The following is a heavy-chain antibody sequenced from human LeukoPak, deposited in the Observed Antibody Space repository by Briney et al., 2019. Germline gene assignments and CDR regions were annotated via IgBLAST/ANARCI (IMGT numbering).Heavy chain of an antibody. J-gene: IGHJ6*02. D-gene: IGHD2-2*01. V-gene: IGHV1-18*01. CDR1: GYTYTNYG. Sequence: VASVKVSSKASGYTYTNYGITWVRQAPGQGLEWMGWVSPYNGNTKYAQKLQDRVTIATDTSTTTAYVALRSLGSDDTDVYSRVRYYRSSTSCYACLYGMDVWGQGTTVTVSS. CDR2: VSPYNGNT. CDR3: VRYYRSSTSCYACLYGMDV.